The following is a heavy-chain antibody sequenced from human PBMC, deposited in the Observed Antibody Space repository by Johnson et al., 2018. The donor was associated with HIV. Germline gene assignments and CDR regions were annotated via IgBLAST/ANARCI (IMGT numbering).Heavy chain of an antibody. CDR3: TKGKIGGGSYSAPYAFDM. D-gene: IGHD1-26*01. V-gene: IGHV3-7*03. CDR1: GCTSSNYW. Sequence: VQLVESEVGFFQPGGSLRLSCSASGCTSSNYWMTWVRQAPGKGLEWVANINQDGGEKIYVASVTGRFTISRDNSKDTLYLRMNSLRAEDTAVYYCTKGKIGGGSYSAPYAFDMWGQGTMVTVA. J-gene: IGHJ3*02. CDR2: INQDGGEK.